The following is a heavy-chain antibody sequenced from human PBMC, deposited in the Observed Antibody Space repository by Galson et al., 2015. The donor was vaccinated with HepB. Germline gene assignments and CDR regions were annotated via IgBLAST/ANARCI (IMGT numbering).Heavy chain of an antibody. CDR1: GYSFTDFG. CDR3: VRDLGEMTTLIFFDF. Sequence: SVKVSCKASGYSFTDFGVSWVRQAPGQGLEWMGWISAYNGKTNYAQKVQGRVTMTTDISTSTAYMELRSLRSDDTAVYYCVRDLGEMTTLIFFDFWGQGTLVTISS. J-gene: IGHJ5*01. D-gene: IGHD3-16*01. V-gene: IGHV1-18*01. CDR2: ISAYNGKT.